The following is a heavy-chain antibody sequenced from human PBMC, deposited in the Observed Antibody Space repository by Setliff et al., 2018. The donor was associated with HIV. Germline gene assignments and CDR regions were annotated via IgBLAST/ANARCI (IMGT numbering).Heavy chain of an antibody. J-gene: IGHJ4*02. D-gene: IGHD1-26*01. Sequence: PSETLSLTCAVYGGSFSGYHWNWIRQFPGKGLEWIEEINHTGNTQYNPSLKSRVTMSEETSKNQFSLKLKSVTAADTAIYFCARGKGGLVGPAEFDYWGPGTLVTVSS. CDR3: ARGKGGLVGPAEFDY. CDR2: INHTGNT. V-gene: IGHV4-34*01. CDR1: GGSFSGYH.